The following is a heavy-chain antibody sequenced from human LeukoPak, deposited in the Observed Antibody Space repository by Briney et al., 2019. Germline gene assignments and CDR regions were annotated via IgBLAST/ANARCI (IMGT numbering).Heavy chain of an antibody. V-gene: IGHV1-46*01. Sequence: GASVKVSCKASGYXFTSYYIHWVRQAPGQGLEWMGIINPSGGSTSYAQKFQGRVTMTRDTSTSTVYMELSSLRSEDTAVYYCARGRYCGGDCYFGYFDHWGQGTLVTVSS. CDR1: GYXFTSYY. CDR2: INPSGGST. D-gene: IGHD2-21*02. CDR3: ARGRYCGGDCYFGYFDH. J-gene: IGHJ4*02.